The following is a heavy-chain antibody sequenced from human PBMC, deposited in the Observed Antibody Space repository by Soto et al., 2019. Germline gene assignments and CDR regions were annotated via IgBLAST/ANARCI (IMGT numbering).Heavy chain of an antibody. CDR2: IYTGDSDT. CDR1: GYSFTSYW. Sequence: GESLKISCKGSGYSFTSYWIGWVRQMPGKGLEWMGIIYTGDSDTRYSPSFQGQVTISADKSISTAYLQWSSLKASDTAMYYCARAIEGSSSPEYFQHWGQGTLVPVSS. D-gene: IGHD6-6*01. V-gene: IGHV5-51*01. CDR3: ARAIEGSSSPEYFQH. J-gene: IGHJ1*01.